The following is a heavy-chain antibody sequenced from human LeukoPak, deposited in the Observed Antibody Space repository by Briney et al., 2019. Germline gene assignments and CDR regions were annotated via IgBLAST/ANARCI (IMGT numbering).Heavy chain of an antibody. CDR1: GFTFSDHY. Sequence: PGGSLRLSCAASGFTFSDHYMDWVRQAPGKGLEWVSSISSSSSYIYYADSVKGRFTISRDNAKNSLYLQMNSLRAEDTAVYYCARDRVSGIAVAGPHYWGQGTLVTVSS. V-gene: IGHV3-21*01. CDR3: ARDRVSGIAVAGPHY. J-gene: IGHJ4*02. CDR2: ISSSSSYI. D-gene: IGHD6-19*01.